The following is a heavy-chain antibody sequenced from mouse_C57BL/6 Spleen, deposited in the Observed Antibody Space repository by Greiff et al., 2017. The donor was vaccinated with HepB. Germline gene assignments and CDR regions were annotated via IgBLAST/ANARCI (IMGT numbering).Heavy chain of an antibody. CDR2: ISDGGSYT. Sequence: EVQVVESGGGLVKPGGSLKLSCAASGFTFSSYAMSWVRQTPEKRLEWVATISDGGSYTYYPDNVKGRFTISRDNAKNNLYLQMSHLKSEDTAVYYCARDGYKWFAYWGQGTLVTVSA. J-gene: IGHJ3*01. CDR3: ARDGYKWFAY. D-gene: IGHD1-2*01. CDR1: GFTFSSYA. V-gene: IGHV5-4*01.